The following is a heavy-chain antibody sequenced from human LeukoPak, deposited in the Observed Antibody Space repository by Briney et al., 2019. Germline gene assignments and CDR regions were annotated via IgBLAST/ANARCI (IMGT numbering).Heavy chain of an antibody. CDR2: FRYDGNHE. V-gene: IGHV3-30*02. CDR3: ASRPTGFDWGPFDY. J-gene: IGHJ4*02. Sequence: HPGGSLRLSCAASGFTFDNYVIHWVRQPPGKGLEWVAFFRYDGNHEYYADSVKGRFTFSRDNSKNTLLQQMNSLRTEDTAVYYCASRPTGFDWGPFDYWGQGTLVTVSS. D-gene: IGHD5-12*01. CDR1: GFTFDNYV.